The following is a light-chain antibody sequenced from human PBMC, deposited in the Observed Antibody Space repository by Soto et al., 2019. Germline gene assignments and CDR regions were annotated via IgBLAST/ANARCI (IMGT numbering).Light chain of an antibody. CDR1: QSVSSSF. CDR2: GAS. J-gene: IGKJ1*01. Sequence: EIVMTQSPATLSVSPGERATLSCRASQSVSSSFVAWYQQKPGQAPRLLIYGASSRAAGIQDRFSGSGSGTDFTLTISRLEPEDFAVYHCQQYGSSPTFGQGTKVDIK. CDR3: QQYGSSPT. V-gene: IGKV3-20*01.